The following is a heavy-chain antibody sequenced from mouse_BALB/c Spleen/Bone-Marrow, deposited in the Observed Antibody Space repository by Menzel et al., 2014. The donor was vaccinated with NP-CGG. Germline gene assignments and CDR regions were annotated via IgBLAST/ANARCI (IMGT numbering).Heavy chain of an antibody. D-gene: IGHD1-2*01. CDR1: GFTFNNYW. Sequence: EVKLMESGGGLVQPGGSMKLSCVASGFTFNNYWMNWVRQSPEKGLEWVAEIRLKSNNYATHYAESVKGRFTISRDDSKSSVYLQMNYLRAEDTGIYYYTTATPSWFAYWGQGTLVTVSA. V-gene: IGHV6-6*02. J-gene: IGHJ3*01. CDR3: TTATPSWFAY. CDR2: IRLKSNNYAT.